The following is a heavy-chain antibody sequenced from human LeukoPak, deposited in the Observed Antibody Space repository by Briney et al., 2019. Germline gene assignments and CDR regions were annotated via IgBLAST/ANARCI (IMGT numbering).Heavy chain of an antibody. J-gene: IGHJ4*02. CDR2: IYYSGST. D-gene: IGHD6-19*01. CDR1: GGSVSSGSYY. V-gene: IGHV4-61*01. CDR3: AGSSGWTAPLFDY. Sequence: SETLSLTCTVSGGSVSSGSYYWSWIRQPPGKGLEWIGYIYYSGSTNYNPSLKSRVTISVDTSKNQFSLKLSSVTAADTAVYYCAGSSGWTAPLFDYWGQGTLVTVSS.